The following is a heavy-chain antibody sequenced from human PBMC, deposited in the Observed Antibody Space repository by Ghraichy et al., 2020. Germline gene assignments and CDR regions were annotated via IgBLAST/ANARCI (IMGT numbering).Heavy chain of an antibody. CDR2: IYWDDDQ. D-gene: IGHD5-12*01. Sequence: SGPTLVKPTQTLTLTCTFSGFSLSTSGEGVGWIRQPPGKALEWLALIYWDDDQFYSPFLKSRLTITKDTSKNQVVLTMTNMDPVDTATYYCAHRLRGFHSGWKEGYFDYWGQGAMVSVSS. CDR1: GFSLSTSGEG. CDR3: AHRLRGFHSGWKEGYFDY. J-gene: IGHJ4*02. V-gene: IGHV2-5*02.